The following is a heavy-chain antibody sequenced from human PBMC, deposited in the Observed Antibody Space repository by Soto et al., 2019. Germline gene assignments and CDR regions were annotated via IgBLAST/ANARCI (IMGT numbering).Heavy chain of an antibody. J-gene: IGHJ6*02. Sequence: PGGSLRLSCEASGFTLSSYYMHWIRQAPGKGLEWVAVISDDGSHKYYAGSVKGRFTISRDDYKNTLYLKINSLRPEDTAVFYCARENPPSPAAGQHYYQHNTAMDIGGQETRATAP. V-gene: IGHV3-30*04. CDR2: ISDDGSHK. CDR3: ARENPPSPAAGQHYYQHNTAMDI. D-gene: IGHD6-13*01. CDR1: GFTLSSYY.